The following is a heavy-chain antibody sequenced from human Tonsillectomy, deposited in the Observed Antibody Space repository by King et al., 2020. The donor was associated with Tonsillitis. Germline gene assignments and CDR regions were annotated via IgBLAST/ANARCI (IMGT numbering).Heavy chain of an antibody. Sequence: VKLVESGGGLVQPGGSLRLSCAASGFSFSDHYMDWVRQAPGKGMEWVGRTRNKANSYTTEYAASVKCRFTIPRDDSKNSLYLQMNSLKTEDTAVYYCASVISYGVSRDAALDVWGQGTMVTVSS. CDR3: ASVISYGVSRDAALDV. V-gene: IGHV3-72*01. J-gene: IGHJ3*01. CDR1: GFSFSDHY. D-gene: IGHD5-24*01. CDR2: TRNKANSYTT.